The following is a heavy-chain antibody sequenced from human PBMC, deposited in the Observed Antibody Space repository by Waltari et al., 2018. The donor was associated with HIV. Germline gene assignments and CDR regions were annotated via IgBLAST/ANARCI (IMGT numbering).Heavy chain of an antibody. J-gene: IGHJ4*02. Sequence: QVQLVESGGGLVKPGGSLRLSCAASGFTFSDYHMRWIRQPPGKGLEWVSYSNTGGSNSHYSDSVKGRFTISRDNAKNALYLQMDNLRGEDTAVYYCARPRYSGYDYPTYFDSWGQGNLVTVSS. CDR1: GFTFSDYH. D-gene: IGHD5-12*01. CDR2: SNTGGSNS. CDR3: ARPRYSGYDYPTYFDS. V-gene: IGHV3-11*01.